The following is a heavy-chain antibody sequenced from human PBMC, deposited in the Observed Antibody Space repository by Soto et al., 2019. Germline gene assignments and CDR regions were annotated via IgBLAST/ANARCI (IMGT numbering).Heavy chain of an antibody. J-gene: IGHJ4*02. Sequence: SETLSLTCTVSGGSISSYYWSWIRQPPGKGLEWIGYIYYSGSTNYNPSLKSRVTISVDTSKNQFSLKLSSVTAADTAVYYCARGEVVGWNYGFDYWGQGTLVTVSS. CDR1: GGSISSYY. CDR2: IYYSGST. CDR3: ARGEVVGWNYGFDY. D-gene: IGHD1-7*01. V-gene: IGHV4-59*01.